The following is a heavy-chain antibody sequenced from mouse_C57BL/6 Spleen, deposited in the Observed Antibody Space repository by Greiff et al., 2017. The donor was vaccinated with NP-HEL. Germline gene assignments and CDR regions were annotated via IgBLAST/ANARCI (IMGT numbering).Heavy chain of an antibody. CDR2: IYPGDGNT. D-gene: IGHD2-5*01. CDR1: GYAFSSYW. J-gene: IGHJ1*03. Sequence: QVHVKQSGAELVKPGASVKISCKASGYAFSSYWMNWVKQRPGKGLEWIGQIYPGDGNTNYNGKFKGKATLTADKSSSTAYMQLSSLTSEDSAVYFCARHSNYWYFDVWGTGTTVTVSS. V-gene: IGHV1-80*01. CDR3: ARHSNYWYFDV.